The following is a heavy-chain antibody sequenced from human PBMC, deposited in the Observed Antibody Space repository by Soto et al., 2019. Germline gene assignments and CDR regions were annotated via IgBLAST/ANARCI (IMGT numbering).Heavy chain of an antibody. D-gene: IGHD5-12*01. CDR2: IIPILGIA. CDR3: ARDSGYDLSPLDAFDI. V-gene: IGHV1-69*08. CDR1: GGTFSSYT. J-gene: IGHJ3*02. Sequence: QVQLVQSGAEVKKPGSSVKVSCKASGGTFSSYTISWVRQAPGQGLEWMGRIIPILGIANYAQKFQGRVTINADKSTSTAYRGLSSLRSEDTAVYYCARDSGYDLSPLDAFDIWGQGTMVTVSS.